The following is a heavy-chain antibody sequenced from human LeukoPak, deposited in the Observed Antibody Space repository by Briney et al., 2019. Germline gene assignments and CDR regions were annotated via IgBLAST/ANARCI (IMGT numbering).Heavy chain of an antibody. J-gene: IGHJ4*02. CDR1: GGSISSFY. CDR2: IYYSGST. CDR3: ARDRYYYDSSGYYSRGFDY. Sequence: SETLSLTCTVSGGSISSFYCSWIRQPPGKGLEWIGYIYYSGSTNYNPSLKSRVTISVDTSKNQFSLKLSSVTAADTAVYYCARDRYYYDSSGYYSRGFDYWGQGTLVTVSS. D-gene: IGHD3-22*01. V-gene: IGHV4-59*01.